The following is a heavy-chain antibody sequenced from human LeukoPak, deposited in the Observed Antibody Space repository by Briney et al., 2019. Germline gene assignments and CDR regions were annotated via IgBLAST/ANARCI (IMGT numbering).Heavy chain of an antibody. J-gene: IGHJ5*02. CDR2: IYPGDSDT. D-gene: IGHD3-10*01. CDR1: GYSFTSYW. CDR3: ARRLLWFGELLGWFDP. Sequence: GESLQISCKGSGYSFTSYWIGWVRQMPGKGLEWMGIIYPGDSDTRYSPSFQGQVTISADKSISTAYLQWSSLKAADTAVYYCARRLLWFGELLGWFDPWGQGTLVTVSS. V-gene: IGHV5-51*01.